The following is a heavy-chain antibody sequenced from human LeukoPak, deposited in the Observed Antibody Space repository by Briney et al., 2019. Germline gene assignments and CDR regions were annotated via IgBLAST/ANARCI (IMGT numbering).Heavy chain of an antibody. V-gene: IGHV4-59*01. J-gene: IGHJ4*02. CDR2: VYHTGTT. CDR3: ARSVLWFGDLGY. D-gene: IGHD3-10*01. Sequence: KASETLSLTCTVSDGSITDYYWNWVRQSPEKGLEWIGYVYHTGTTYYSPSLKSRVTISLDRSKNQFSLSLNSVTAADTAVYYCARSVLWFGDLGYWGQGIPVTVSS. CDR1: DGSITDYY.